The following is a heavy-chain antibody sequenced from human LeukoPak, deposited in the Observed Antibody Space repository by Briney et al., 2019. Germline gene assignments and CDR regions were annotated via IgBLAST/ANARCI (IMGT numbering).Heavy chain of an antibody. CDR3: ARESLTWLQSRTSWFDP. V-gene: IGHV4-39*07. CDR1: GGSISSSTYF. CDR2: IYYSGNT. J-gene: IGHJ5*01. Sequence: SETLSLTCTVSGGSISSSTYFWGWIRQPPGKGLEWIGTIYYSGNTYYNPSLKSRVTISVDTSKNQFSLKLSSVTAADTAVYYCARESLTWLQSRTSWFDPWGQGTLVTVSS. D-gene: IGHD5-24*01.